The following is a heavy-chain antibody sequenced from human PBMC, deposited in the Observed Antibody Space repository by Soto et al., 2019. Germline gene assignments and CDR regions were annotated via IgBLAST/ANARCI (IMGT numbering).Heavy chain of an antibody. CDR2: IRSKANSYAT. Sequence: EVQLVESGGGLVKPGGSLRLSCAASGFTFSGSAMHWVRQASGKGLEWVGRIRSKANSYATAYAASVKGRFTISRDDSKNTAYLQMNSLKTEDTAVYYCTKTGTTLGVWGQGTLVTVSS. D-gene: IGHD1-1*01. V-gene: IGHV3-73*01. CDR3: TKTGTTLGV. J-gene: IGHJ4*02. CDR1: GFTFSGSA.